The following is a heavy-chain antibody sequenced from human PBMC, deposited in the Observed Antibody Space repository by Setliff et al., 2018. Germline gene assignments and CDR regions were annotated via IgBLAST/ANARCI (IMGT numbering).Heavy chain of an antibody. CDR1: GDSLSSFTQY. J-gene: IGHJ6*03. V-gene: IGHV4-39*01. CDR2: INYSGSS. CDR3: AKVDIDYVMTIGNTWQYIFYMDV. Sequence: SETLSLTCSVLGDSLSSFTQYWAWIRQPPGKGLGWIGNINYSGSSYYTLSLKSRVTMSVDASKNQLSLKVTSVTAEDTAVYYCAKVDIDYVMTIGNTWQYIFYMDVWGRGTTVTVSS. D-gene: IGHD3-10*02.